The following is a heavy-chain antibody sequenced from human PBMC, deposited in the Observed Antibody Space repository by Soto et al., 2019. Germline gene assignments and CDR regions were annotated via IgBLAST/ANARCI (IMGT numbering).Heavy chain of an antibody. V-gene: IGHV4-59*08. CDR2: IYYSGST. CDR3: ARRLGIYSGYYQFYFDS. CDR1: GGSFSGNY. Sequence: SETLSLTCAVYGGSFSGNYWTWVRQPPGKGLEWIGYIYYSGSTNYNPSLRGRVTMAVDMSKNQLSLRLSSVTAADTAVYYCARRLGIYSGYYQFYFDSWGQGTLVTVSS. J-gene: IGHJ4*02. D-gene: IGHD5-12*01.